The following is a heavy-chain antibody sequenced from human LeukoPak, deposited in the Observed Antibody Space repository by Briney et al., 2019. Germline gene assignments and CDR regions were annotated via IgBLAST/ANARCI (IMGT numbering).Heavy chain of an antibody. CDR3: TSHAAFDP. J-gene: IGHJ5*02. V-gene: IGHV3-15*01. CDR2: IKSKNVGGTT. Sequence: TGGSLRLSCAASGSTFNNAWMNWVRQAPGKGLEWVGRIKSKNVGGTTDYAAPVKGRFTISRDDSKNTVYLQMNSLKIEDTAVYYCTSHAAFDPWGQGTLVTVSS. CDR1: GSTFNNAW.